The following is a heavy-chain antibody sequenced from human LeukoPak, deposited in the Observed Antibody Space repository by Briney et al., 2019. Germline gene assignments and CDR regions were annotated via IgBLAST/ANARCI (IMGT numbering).Heavy chain of an antibody. CDR1: GGSLSSYY. Sequence: SETLSLTCTVSGGSLSSYYWSWIRQPAGGGLEWLGRISPSGTTTYNPSLKSRVTMSLDTSKSQISLKLTSVTAADTAVYYCARVQLPDITGAFDIWGQGTMVTVSS. CDR3: ARVQLPDITGAFDI. CDR2: ISPSGTT. J-gene: IGHJ3*02. D-gene: IGHD3-3*01. V-gene: IGHV4-4*07.